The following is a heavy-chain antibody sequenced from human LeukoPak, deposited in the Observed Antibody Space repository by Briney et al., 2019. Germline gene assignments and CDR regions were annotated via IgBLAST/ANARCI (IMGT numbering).Heavy chain of an antibody. CDR2: IYSGTRT. CDR1: GFTVSSNY. D-gene: IGHD2-8*02. CDR3: ARHWNTRPHGGVFYY. J-gene: IGHJ4*02. Sequence: PGGSLRLSCAASGFTVSSNYMSWVRQAPGKGLEWVSIIYSGTRTSYADSVKGRFTISRDNSKNTLYLQMNSLRTEDTAVYYCARHWNTRPHGGVFYYWGQGTLVTVSS. V-gene: IGHV3-66*02.